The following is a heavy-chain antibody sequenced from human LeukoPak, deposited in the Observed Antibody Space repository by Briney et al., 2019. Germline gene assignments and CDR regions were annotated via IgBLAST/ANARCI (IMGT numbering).Heavy chain of an antibody. CDR3: ARLRTAVGSNYLDY. D-gene: IGHD6-13*01. J-gene: IGHJ4*02. CDR1: GGSISSYY. CDR2: IYYSGST. V-gene: IGHV4-59*12. Sequence: SETLSLTCTVSGGSISSYYWSWIRQPPGKGLEWIGHIYYSGSTNYNPSLKSRVTISIDTSKNQFSLNLSSVTAADTAVYYCARLRTAVGSNYLDYWGQGTLVTVSS.